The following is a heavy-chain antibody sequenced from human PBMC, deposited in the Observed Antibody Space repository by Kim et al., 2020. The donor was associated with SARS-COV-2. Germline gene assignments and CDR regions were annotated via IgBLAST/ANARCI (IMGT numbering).Heavy chain of an antibody. V-gene: IGHV4-59*01. CDR2: IYYSGST. D-gene: IGHD6-6*01. Sequence: SETLSLTCTVSGGSISSYYWSWIRQPPGKGLEWIGYIYYSGSTNYNPSLKSRVTISVDTSKNQFSLKLSSVTAADTAVYYCARSRMYSSSSVDYCGQGTLVTVSS. CDR1: GGSISSYY. CDR3: ARSRMYSSSSVDY. J-gene: IGHJ4*02.